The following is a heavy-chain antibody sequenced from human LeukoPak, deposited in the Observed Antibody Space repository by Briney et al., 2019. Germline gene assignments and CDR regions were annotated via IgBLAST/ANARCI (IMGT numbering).Heavy chain of an antibody. Sequence: GGSLRLSCAASGLTVSSNYMSWVRQAPGKGLEWVKVIYSGGSIYYTDSVKGRFTISRDNSQNTLYLQMNSLRAEDTAVYYCASSLYGDCYYYMDVWGKGTTVTVSS. V-gene: IGHV3-66*02. D-gene: IGHD4-17*01. CDR2: IYSGGSI. J-gene: IGHJ6*03. CDR3: ASSLYGDCYYYMDV. CDR1: GLTVSSNY.